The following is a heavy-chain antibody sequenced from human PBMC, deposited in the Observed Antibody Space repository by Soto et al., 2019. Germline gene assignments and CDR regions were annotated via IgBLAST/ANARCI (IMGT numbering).Heavy chain of an antibody. V-gene: IGHV3-23*01. J-gene: IGHJ2*01. Sequence: EVQLLESGGGLVQPGGSLRLSCAASGFTFSSYAMSWVRQAPGKGLEWVSAISGSGGSTYYADSVKGRFTISRDNSKKTLYLQMNSLRAEDTAVYYCARAPKLYYYDSSGYYPYWYFDLWGRGTLVTVSS. CDR3: ARAPKLYYYDSSGYYPYWYFDL. CDR1: GFTFSSYA. D-gene: IGHD3-22*01. CDR2: ISGSGGST.